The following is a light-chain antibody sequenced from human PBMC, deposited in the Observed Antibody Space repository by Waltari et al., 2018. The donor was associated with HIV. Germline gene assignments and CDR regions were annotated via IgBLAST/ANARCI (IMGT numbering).Light chain of an antibody. V-gene: IGLV2-14*01. CDR2: EVS. J-gene: IGLJ2*01. CDR1: TSHVVGSTS. Sequence: QSALTQPASVSGSPGQSITISCTGTTSHVVGSTSVSCYPQHPGKALKLMIYEVSNRPSGVSNRFSGSKSGNTASLTISGLQAEDEADYYCSSYTSSSTPVVFGGGTKLTVL. CDR3: SSYTSSSTPVV.